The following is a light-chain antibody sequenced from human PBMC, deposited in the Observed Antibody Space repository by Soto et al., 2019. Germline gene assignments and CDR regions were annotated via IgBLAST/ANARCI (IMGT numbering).Light chain of an antibody. CDR1: EDISSY. CDR3: QQYNIGYT. CDR2: AAS. J-gene: IGKJ2*01. V-gene: IGKV1-9*01. Sequence: IQLTQSPSSLSASVGDRVTFTCRASEDISSYLVWYQQKPGAAPKLLIYAASALHSGVPSRFSGSGSGTDFTLTISSLHPEDFATYYCQQYNIGYTFGQGTRLDIK.